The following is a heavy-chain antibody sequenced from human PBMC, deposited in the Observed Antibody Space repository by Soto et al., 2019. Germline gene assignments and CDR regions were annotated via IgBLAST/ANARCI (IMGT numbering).Heavy chain of an antibody. V-gene: IGHV4-31*03. CDR1: GDSIGGVGY. J-gene: IGHJ5*02. CDR2: ISSSGST. Sequence: SETLSLTCTVSGDSIGGVGYWSWIRQFPGRGLEWIGCISSSGSTYYNPALNNRISLSLDTSQNQFSLKLPSVTAADTAIYYCARSGVTGIVVPSHWFDPWGQGTLVTVSS. D-gene: IGHD2-21*02. CDR3: ARSGVTGIVVPSHWFDP.